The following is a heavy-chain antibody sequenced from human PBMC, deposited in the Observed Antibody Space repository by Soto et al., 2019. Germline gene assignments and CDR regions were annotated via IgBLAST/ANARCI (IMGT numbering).Heavy chain of an antibody. CDR2: IIPIFGTA. CDR1: GGTFSSYA. D-gene: IGHD3-10*01. J-gene: IGHJ4*02. Sequence: SVKVSCKASGGTFSSYAISWVRQAPGQGLEWMGGIIPIFGTANYAQKFQGRVTITADESTSTAYMELSSLRSEDTAVYYCARDLNPYYGPGSLHGFFDYWGQGTLVTVSS. CDR3: ARDLNPYYGPGSLHGFFDY. V-gene: IGHV1-69*13.